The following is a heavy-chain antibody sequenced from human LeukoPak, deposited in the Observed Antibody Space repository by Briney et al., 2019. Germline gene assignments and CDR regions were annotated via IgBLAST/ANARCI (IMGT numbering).Heavy chain of an antibody. V-gene: IGHV4-59*11. Sequence: SETLSLTCTVSGGSISSHYWSWIRQPPGKGLEWIGYIYYSGSTNYNPSLKSRVTISVDTSKNQFSLKLSSVTAADTAVYYCARSFVVVTAIRWFDPWGQGTLVTVSS. CDR1: GGSISSHY. J-gene: IGHJ5*02. D-gene: IGHD2-21*02. CDR2: IYYSGST. CDR3: ARSFVVVTAIRWFDP.